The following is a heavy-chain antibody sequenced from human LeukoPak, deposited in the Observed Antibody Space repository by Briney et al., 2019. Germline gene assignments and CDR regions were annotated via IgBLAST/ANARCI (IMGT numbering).Heavy chain of an antibody. CDR1: GGSISSGGYY. CDR3: ARGPYEFWSGQYYYYYMDV. Sequence: SETLSLTCTVSGGSISSGGYYWSWLRQHPGKGLEWIGYIYYSGSTYYNPSLKSRVTKSLDTSKNQFSLKLSSVTAADTAVYYCARGPYEFWSGQYYYYYMDVWGKGTTVTVSS. CDR2: IYYSGST. D-gene: IGHD3-3*01. J-gene: IGHJ6*03. V-gene: IGHV4-31*03.